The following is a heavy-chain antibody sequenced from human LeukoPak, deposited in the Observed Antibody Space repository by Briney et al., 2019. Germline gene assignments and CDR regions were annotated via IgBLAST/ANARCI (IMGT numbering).Heavy chain of an antibody. CDR1: GFTFSDYD. CDR3: ARKADYFDS. J-gene: IGHJ4*02. Sequence: PGGSLRLSCAASGFTFSDYDMSWIRQAPGKGLEWISYIASSSSYTNYADSVRGRFTISRDNAKNSLYLQMNSLRAEDTAVYYCARKADYFDSWGQGTLVTVSS. D-gene: IGHD2-15*01. CDR2: IASSSSYT. V-gene: IGHV3-11*03.